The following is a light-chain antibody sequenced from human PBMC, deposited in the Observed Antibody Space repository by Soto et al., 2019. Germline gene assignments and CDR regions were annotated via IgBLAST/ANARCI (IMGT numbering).Light chain of an antibody. CDR3: QQYVSYPLT. V-gene: IGKV1-5*03. CDR2: KAS. Sequence: DIQMTQSPSTVSAFIGDRVTITCRASQSIGYWLAWYQQKPGKAPNLLISKASSLETGVPSRFSGSGSGTEFTLTISSLQPDDVATYSCQQYVSYPLTFGGGTKVDIK. J-gene: IGKJ4*01. CDR1: QSIGYW.